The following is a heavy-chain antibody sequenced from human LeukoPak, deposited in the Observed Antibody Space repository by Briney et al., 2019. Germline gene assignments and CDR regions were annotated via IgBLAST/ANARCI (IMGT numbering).Heavy chain of an antibody. D-gene: IGHD6-19*01. CDR3: AKDGSGWFSDY. Sequence: GGSLRLSCVASGFTFDDYAMHWVRQTPGKGLEWVSGITWNSGSVGYADSVKGRFTISRDNAKNSLYLQMNSLRAEDTAVYYCAKDGSGWFSDYWGQGALVTVSS. CDR2: ITWNSGSV. J-gene: IGHJ4*02. V-gene: IGHV3-9*01. CDR1: GFTFDDYA.